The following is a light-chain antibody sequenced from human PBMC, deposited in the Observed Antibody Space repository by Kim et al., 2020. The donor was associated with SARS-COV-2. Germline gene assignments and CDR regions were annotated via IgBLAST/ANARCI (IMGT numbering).Light chain of an antibody. CDR3: QQDYSNPYT. CDR1: QDISMY. CDR2: AAY. Sequence: SASTGDRVTHTWRACQDISMYLAWSPQKPVKAPKLLIYAAYTLQSGVPTSFSGSGSEKDFTLTISCLQSKDFATYYCQQDYSNPYTFGQGTKLEIK. V-gene: IGKV1-8*01. J-gene: IGKJ2*01.